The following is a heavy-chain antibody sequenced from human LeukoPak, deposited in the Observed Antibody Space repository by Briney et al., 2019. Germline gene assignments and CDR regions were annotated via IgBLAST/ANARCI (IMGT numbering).Heavy chain of an antibody. J-gene: IGHJ3*02. CDR1: GGSFSGYY. Sequence: SETLSLTCAVYGGSFSGYYWSWIRQPPGQGLEWIGEINHSGSTNYNPSLKSRVTISVDTSKNQFSLKLSSVTAADTAVYYCARGPPDCSSTSCYAFDAFDIWGQGTMVTVSS. D-gene: IGHD2-2*01. CDR3: ARGPPDCSSTSCYAFDAFDI. CDR2: INHSGST. V-gene: IGHV4-34*01.